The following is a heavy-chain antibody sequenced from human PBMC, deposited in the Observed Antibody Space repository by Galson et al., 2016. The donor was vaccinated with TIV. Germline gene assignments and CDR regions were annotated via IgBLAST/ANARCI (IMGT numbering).Heavy chain of an antibody. D-gene: IGHD3-22*01. V-gene: IGHV3-30*04. CDR3: ASETFYYDIRDYAPLGF. Sequence: SLRLSCAASGFVFSDYAIHWVRQAPGKGLEWVAVISSDGNNKDYADSVQGRFTISRDNSKNKLYLQMNSLRPEDTAVYYCASETFYYDIRDYAPLGFWGPGILVTVSS. CDR1: GFVFSDYA. J-gene: IGHJ4*02. CDR2: ISSDGNNK.